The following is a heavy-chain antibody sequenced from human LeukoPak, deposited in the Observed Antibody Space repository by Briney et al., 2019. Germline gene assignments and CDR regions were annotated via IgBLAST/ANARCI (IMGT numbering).Heavy chain of an antibody. Sequence: PGGSLRLSCAASGFTFSSYWMSWVRQAPGKGLEWVANIKQDGSEKYYVDSVKGRFTISRDNAKNSLYLQMNSLRAEDTAVYYCARDKAYYDFWSGYDTGFGLWGQGTLVTVSS. D-gene: IGHD3-3*01. V-gene: IGHV3-7*01. CDR3: ARDKAYYDFWSGYDTGFGL. CDR1: GFTFSSYW. CDR2: IKQDGSEK. J-gene: IGHJ5*02.